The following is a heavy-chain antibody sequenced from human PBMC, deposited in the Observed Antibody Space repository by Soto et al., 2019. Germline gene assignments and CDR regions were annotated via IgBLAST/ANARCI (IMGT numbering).Heavy chain of an antibody. J-gene: IGHJ4*02. CDR2: IIPFLGVT. CDR1: GGTFSPYT. CDR3: XXXXXXXXXXXXXXGH. V-gene: IGHV1-69*02. Sequence: QVHLVQSGAEVKKPGSSVKVSCKASGGTFSPYTINWVRQAPGQGLEXMGRIIPFLGVTNHAQKFQDRVTITADKSTXXXXXXXXXXXXXXXXXXXXXXXXXXXXXXXXXXGHWGQGTLVTVSS.